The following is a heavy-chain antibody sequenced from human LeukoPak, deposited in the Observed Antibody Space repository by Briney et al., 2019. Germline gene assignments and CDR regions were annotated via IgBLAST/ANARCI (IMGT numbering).Heavy chain of an antibody. CDR1: GFTFSSYA. D-gene: IGHD3-3*01. V-gene: IGHV3-30-3*01. J-gene: IGHJ4*02. CDR2: ISYDGSNK. Sequence: GGSLRLSCAASGFTFSSYAMPWVRQAPGKGLEWVAVISYDGSNKYYADSVKGRFTISRDNSKNTLYLQMNSLRAEDTAVYYCARGHYDFWSGYLGYYLDYWGQGTLVTVSS. CDR3: ARGHYDFWSGYLGYYLDY.